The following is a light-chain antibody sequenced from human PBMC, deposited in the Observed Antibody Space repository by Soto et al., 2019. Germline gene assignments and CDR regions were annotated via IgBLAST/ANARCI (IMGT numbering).Light chain of an antibody. J-gene: IGKJ5*01. CDR2: GAS. V-gene: IGKV1-5*01. CDR3: QKYNSYPIN. Sequence: DIQMTHSPSTLSASVLYRVSITCRASHNIYSWLALYQQKPGKAPKLLIHGASILQGGVSSRFSGSGSGTEFTLTISNLQPDDFATYYCQKYNSYPINFGQGTRLEIK. CDR1: HNIYSW.